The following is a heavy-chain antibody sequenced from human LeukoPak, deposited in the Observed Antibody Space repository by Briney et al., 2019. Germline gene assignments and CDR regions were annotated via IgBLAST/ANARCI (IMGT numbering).Heavy chain of an antibody. D-gene: IGHD6-6*01. V-gene: IGHV3-64*01. CDR3: ARAPYSTSPDY. J-gene: IGHJ4*02. CDR2: ISADGGST. CDR1: GLTFSGSA. Sequence: GGSLRLPCAASGLTFSGSAMSWVRQAPGKGLEYVSAISADGGSTYYANSVEGRFTISRDNSKNTLYLQMGSLRAEDMAVYYCARAPYSTSPDYWGQGTLVTVSS.